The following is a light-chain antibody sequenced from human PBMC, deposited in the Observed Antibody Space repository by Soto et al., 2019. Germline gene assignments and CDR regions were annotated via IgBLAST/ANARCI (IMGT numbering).Light chain of an antibody. CDR3: QQSYSTPRT. Sequence: DIQMTQSPSSLSASVGDGVTITCRASQSISNSLNWYQQKPGKAPKLLIYAASSLQSGVPSRFSGSGSGTDFTLTISSLQPEDFATYYCQQSYSTPRTFGGGTKVEIK. V-gene: IGKV1-39*01. CDR2: AAS. CDR1: QSISNS. J-gene: IGKJ4*01.